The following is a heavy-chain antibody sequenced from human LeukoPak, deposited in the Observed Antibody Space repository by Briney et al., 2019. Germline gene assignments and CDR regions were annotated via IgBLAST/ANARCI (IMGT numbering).Heavy chain of an antibody. D-gene: IGHD6-19*01. J-gene: IGHJ4*02. CDR1: GFTFSAYG. CDR3: ARDLYSSGYFDY. V-gene: IGHV3-30*02. Sequence: GGSLRLSCAASGFTFSAYGMHWVRQAPGKGLEWVAFIRSDGSTKFNADSMKGRLTVSRDNSKNTLYLQMNSLRAEDTAVYYCARDLYSSGYFDYWGQGTLVTVSS. CDR2: IRSDGSTK.